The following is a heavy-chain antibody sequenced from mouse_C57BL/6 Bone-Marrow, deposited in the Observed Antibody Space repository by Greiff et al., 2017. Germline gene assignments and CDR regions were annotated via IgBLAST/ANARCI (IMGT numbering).Heavy chain of an antibody. V-gene: IGHV10-3*01. CDR2: IRSKSRNYAT. CDR1: GFTFHTYA. D-gene: IGHD1-1*01. J-gene: IGHJ2*01. CDR3: VRETTVVADY. Sequence: EVTLMESGGGLVQPKGSLKLSCAASGFTFHTYAMHWVRQAPGKGLEWVARIRSKSRNYATSYADSVKDRFTISRDDSQSMLYLQMNNLKTEDTAMSYCVRETTVVADYWGQGTTLTVSS.